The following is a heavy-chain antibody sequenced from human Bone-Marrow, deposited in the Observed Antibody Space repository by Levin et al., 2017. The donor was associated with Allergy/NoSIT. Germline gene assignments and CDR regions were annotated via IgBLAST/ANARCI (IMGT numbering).Heavy chain of an antibody. CDR3: AKLVIVAAGRYFDY. D-gene: IGHD2-21*01. J-gene: IGHJ4*02. CDR1: GFTFDDYA. CDR2: MSWSSGSI. Sequence: GGSLRLSCAASGFTFDDYAMHWVRHAPGKGLEWVSGMSWSSGSIAYADSVKGRFTISRDSAKKTLYLQMDSLRPEDTAFYYCAKLVIVAAGRYFDYWGQGTLVTVSS. V-gene: IGHV3-9*01.